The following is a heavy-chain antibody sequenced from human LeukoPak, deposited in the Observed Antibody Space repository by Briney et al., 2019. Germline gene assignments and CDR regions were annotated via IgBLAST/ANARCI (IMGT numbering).Heavy chain of an antibody. D-gene: IGHD3-3*01. J-gene: IGHJ4*02. CDR1: GGSINSSSYY. Sequence: SETLSLTCTVSGGSINSSSYYWGWIRQPPGKGLEWIGNIYYSGSTYYNPSLKSRVTISVDTSKNQFSLKLSSVTAADTAVYYCARADFWSGYYVDYWGQGTLVTVSS. CDR2: IYYSGST. V-gene: IGHV4-39*01. CDR3: ARADFWSGYYVDY.